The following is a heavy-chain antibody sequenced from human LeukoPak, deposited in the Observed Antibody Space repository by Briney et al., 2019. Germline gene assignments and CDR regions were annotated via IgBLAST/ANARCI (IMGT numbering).Heavy chain of an antibody. D-gene: IGHD3-22*01. CDR3: ARFNYYDSSGYYPSFDY. CDR2: IWYDGSNK. V-gene: IGHV3-33*01. J-gene: IGHJ4*02. Sequence: GGSLRLSCAASGFTFSSYGMHWVRQAPGKGLEWVAVIWYDGSNKYYADSVKGRFIISRDNSKNTLYLQMNSLRAEDTAVYYCARFNYYDSSGYYPSFDYWGQGTLVTVSS. CDR1: GFTFSSYG.